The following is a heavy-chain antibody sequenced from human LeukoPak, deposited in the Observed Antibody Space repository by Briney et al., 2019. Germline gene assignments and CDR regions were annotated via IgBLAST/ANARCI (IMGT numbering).Heavy chain of an antibody. V-gene: IGHV4-30-4*08. CDR3: AKEGDGYNYIGY. CDR2: IYYTGNT. Sequence: SETLSLNCTVSGASLSPGGFFSPWIRQPPGKGLEWIGYIYYTGNTYYTSSLKSRVTISLATSKDQFSLKLSSVTAADTAVYNCAKEGDGYNYIGYWGQGTLVTVSS. J-gene: IGHJ4*02. CDR1: GASLSPGGFF. D-gene: IGHD5-24*01.